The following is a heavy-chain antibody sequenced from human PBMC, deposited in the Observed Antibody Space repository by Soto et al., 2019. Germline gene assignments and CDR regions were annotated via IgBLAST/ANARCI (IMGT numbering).Heavy chain of an antibody. CDR2: ISGRGGSA. CDR3: ARFAGRFGELLSQFCQYGLDV. D-gene: IGHD3-10*01. Sequence: EVQLLESGGGLVQPGGSLRLSCAASGFTFNNYAMSWVRQAPGKGLEWVSAISGRGGSAYYADPVKGRFTISRDNSKNTLYLQMNSLRAEDTAVYYCARFAGRFGELLSQFCQYGLDVWGQGTTVTVSS. J-gene: IGHJ6*02. CDR1: GFTFNNYA. V-gene: IGHV3-23*01.